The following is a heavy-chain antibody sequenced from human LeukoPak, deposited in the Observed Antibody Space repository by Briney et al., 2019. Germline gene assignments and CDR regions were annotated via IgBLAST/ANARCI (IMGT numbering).Heavy chain of an antibody. CDR3: AIQGYYYDSSGYYGALSFDY. J-gene: IGHJ4*02. CDR1: GYSFTSYW. Sequence: GESLKISCKGSGYSFTSYWIGWVRQMPGKGLEWMGIIYPGDSDTRYSPSFQGQVTISADKSISTAYLQWSSLKASDTAMYYCAIQGYYYDSSGYYGALSFDYWGQGTLVTVSS. CDR2: IYPGDSDT. D-gene: IGHD3-22*01. V-gene: IGHV5-51*01.